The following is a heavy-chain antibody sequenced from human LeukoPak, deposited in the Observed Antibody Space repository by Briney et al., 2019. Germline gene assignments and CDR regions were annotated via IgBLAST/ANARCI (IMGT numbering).Heavy chain of an antibody. V-gene: IGHV1-69*01. Sequence: SVKVSCKASGGTFSSYAISWVRQAPGQGLEWMGGIIPIFGTANYAQKFQGRVTITADESTSTAYMELSSLRSEDTAVYYYARVRDQLLLFGSFDYWGQGTLVTVSS. J-gene: IGHJ4*02. D-gene: IGHD2-2*01. CDR2: IIPIFGTA. CDR3: ARVRDQLLLFGSFDY. CDR1: GGTFSSYA.